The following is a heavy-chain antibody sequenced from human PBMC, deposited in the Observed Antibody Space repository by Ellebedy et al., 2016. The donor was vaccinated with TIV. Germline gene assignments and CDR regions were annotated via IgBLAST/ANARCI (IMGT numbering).Heavy chain of an antibody. J-gene: IGHJ4*02. CDR1: GFTFSVYW. Sequence: PGGSLRLSCAASGFTFSVYWMNWVRQAPGKGLEWVANIKPGGNEKFYVGSVVGRFTISRDNANNSLYLQMDSLRAEDTAVYYCATDEGIYWGQGTLVTVSS. CDR2: IKPGGNEK. CDR3: ATDEGIY. D-gene: IGHD3-10*01. V-gene: IGHV3-7*03.